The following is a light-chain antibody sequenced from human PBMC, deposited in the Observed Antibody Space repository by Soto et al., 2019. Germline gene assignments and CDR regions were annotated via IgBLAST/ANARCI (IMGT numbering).Light chain of an antibody. Sequence: EIVMTQSPATLSMSPGERGTLSFRASQSVSSNLAWYQQKPGQAPRLLIYGASSRATVIPDRFSGSGSGTDFTLTISRLEPEDSAVYYCQQYGSSPPLTFGGGSKVDIK. J-gene: IGKJ4*01. V-gene: IGKV3-20*01. CDR3: QQYGSSPPLT. CDR2: GAS. CDR1: QSVSSN.